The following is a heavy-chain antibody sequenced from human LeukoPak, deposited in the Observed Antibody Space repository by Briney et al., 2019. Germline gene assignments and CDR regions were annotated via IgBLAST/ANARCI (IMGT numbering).Heavy chain of an antibody. Sequence: PGESLKISCKGSGYSFTSYWIGWVRQMPGKGLEWMGIIYPGDSDTRYSPSFQGQVTISADKSISTAYLQWSSLKASDTAMYYCARHPFSYRGPRRYYGMDVWGQGTTVTVSS. CDR2: IYPGDSDT. J-gene: IGHJ6*02. CDR3: ARHPFSYRGPRRYYGMDV. V-gene: IGHV5-51*01. D-gene: IGHD3-10*01. CDR1: GYSFTSYW.